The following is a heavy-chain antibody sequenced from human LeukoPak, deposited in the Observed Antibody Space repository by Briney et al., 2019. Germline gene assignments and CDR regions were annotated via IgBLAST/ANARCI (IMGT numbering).Heavy chain of an antibody. D-gene: IGHD3-22*01. CDR2: FYPGDSDT. Sequence: GESLKISCKGSGYSFTSYSLGGVGQMPGKGLEWRGIFYPGDSDTRYSPSCQGQVTFSADKSSSTAYLQWSALRPSDTAMYHCARQYYYDSRGSHYYFDYWGQGPLVTVSS. V-gene: IGHV5-51*01. CDR1: GYSFTSYS. CDR3: ARQYYYDSRGSHYYFDY. J-gene: IGHJ4*02.